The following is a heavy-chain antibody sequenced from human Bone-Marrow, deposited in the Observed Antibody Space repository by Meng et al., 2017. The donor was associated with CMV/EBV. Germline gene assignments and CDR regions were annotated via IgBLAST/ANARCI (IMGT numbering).Heavy chain of an antibody. CDR3: ARDSGHGGAMDV. J-gene: IGHJ6*02. V-gene: IGHV3-74*01. D-gene: IGHD3-16*01. Sequence: ETLSLTYAASGFTFNNHWMHWVRQAPGKGLLWVSRIDSDGSSTSCADSVKGRFTISRDNAKNSLFLQMNSLRAEDTALYYCARDSGHGGAMDVWGQGTAVTFSS. CDR2: IDSDGSST. CDR1: GFTFNNHW.